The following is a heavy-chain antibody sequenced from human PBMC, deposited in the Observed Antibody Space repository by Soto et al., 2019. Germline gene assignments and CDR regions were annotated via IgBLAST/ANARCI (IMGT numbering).Heavy chain of an antibody. CDR3: ARDVSPGSGGYYFDAFHI. CDR2: IKGDGSAK. Sequence: EVQLVESGGGLVQPGGSLRLSCAASGFAFGNSWMTWVRQAPGKGLEWVANIKGDGSAKSYVDSVRGRFTVSRDNAENSLFLQMNILRAEDTALYYCARDVSPGSGGYYFDAFHIRGQGTMVTVSS. CDR1: GFAFGNSW. V-gene: IGHV3-7*05. D-gene: IGHD6-25*01. J-gene: IGHJ3*02.